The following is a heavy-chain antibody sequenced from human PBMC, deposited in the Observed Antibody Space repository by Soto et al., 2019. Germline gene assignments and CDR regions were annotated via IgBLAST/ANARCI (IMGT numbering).Heavy chain of an antibody. J-gene: IGHJ4*02. CDR3: ARSWILGYCSGGSCYSIDYFDY. Sequence: SCVKVSCKASGGTFSSYAISWVRQAPGQGLEWMGGIIPIFGTANYAQKFQGRVTITADESTSTAYMELSSLRSEDTAVYYCARSWILGYCSGGSCYSIDYFDYWGQGTLVTVSS. CDR1: GGTFSSYA. D-gene: IGHD2-15*01. V-gene: IGHV1-69*01. CDR2: IIPIFGTA.